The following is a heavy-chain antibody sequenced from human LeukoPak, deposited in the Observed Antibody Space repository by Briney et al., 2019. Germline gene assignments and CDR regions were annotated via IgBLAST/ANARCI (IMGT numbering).Heavy chain of an antibody. J-gene: IGHJ4*02. Sequence: PGGSLRLSCTASGFTFSDYYMDWVRQAPGEGLEWVGRTRKKANSYTTEYAASVKGRFTISRDDSKNLLYLQMNSLTTDDTAVYYCTRSCTGTRLYYFDYWGQGTLVTVSS. D-gene: IGHD1/OR15-1a*01. CDR3: TRSCTGTRLYYFDY. CDR1: GFTFSDYY. CDR2: TRKKANSYTT. V-gene: IGHV3-72*01.